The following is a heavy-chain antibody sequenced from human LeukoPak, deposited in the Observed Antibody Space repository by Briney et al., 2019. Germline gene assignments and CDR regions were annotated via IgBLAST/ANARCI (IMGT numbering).Heavy chain of an antibody. J-gene: IGHJ4*02. V-gene: IGHV3-7*01. Sequence: QTGGSLRLSCAASGFALSSHWMTWVRQVPGRGPEWVANVNRDGSETYYLDSVKGRFTISKDNAKNSLYLQMNSLRAEDTAVYYCARGLGYCSSTSCYPFDYWGQGTLVTVSS. D-gene: IGHD2-2*03. CDR3: ARGLGYCSSTSCYPFDY. CDR1: GFALSSHW. CDR2: VNRDGSET.